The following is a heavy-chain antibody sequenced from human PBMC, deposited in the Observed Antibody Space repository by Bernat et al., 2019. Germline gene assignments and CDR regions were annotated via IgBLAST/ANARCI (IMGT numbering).Heavy chain of an antibody. V-gene: IGHV3-73*02. Sequence: EVQLVESGGGLVQPGGSLKLSCAASGFTFSGSAMHWVRQASGKGLEWVGRIRSKANSYATAYAASVKGRFTISRDDSKNTAYLQMNSLKTEDTAVYYCTRLPYSSSWYPDESSDYPNWFDPWGQGTLVTVSS. CDR2: IRSKANSYAT. CDR3: TRLPYSSSWYPDESSDYPNWFDP. CDR1: GFTFSGSA. J-gene: IGHJ5*02. D-gene: IGHD6-13*01.